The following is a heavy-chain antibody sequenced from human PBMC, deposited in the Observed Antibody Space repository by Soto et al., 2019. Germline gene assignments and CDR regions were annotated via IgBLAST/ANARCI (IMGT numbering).Heavy chain of an antibody. V-gene: IGHV4-30-4*01. J-gene: IGHJ5*02. D-gene: IGHD5-12*01. CDR3: ARIEMATITAWFDP. Sequence: QVQLQESGPGLVKPSQTLSLTCTVSGGSISSGDYYWSWIRQPPGKGLGWIGYIYYSGSTYYNPSLKSRVTISVDTSKNHCSLKLSSVTAADTAVYYCARIEMATITAWFDPWGQGTLVTVSS. CDR2: IYYSGST. CDR1: GGSISSGDYY.